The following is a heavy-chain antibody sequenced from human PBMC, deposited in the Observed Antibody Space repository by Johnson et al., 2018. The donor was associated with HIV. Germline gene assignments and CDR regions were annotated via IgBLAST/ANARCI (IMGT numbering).Heavy chain of an antibody. V-gene: IGHV3-30-3*01. CDR1: GFTFSSYA. D-gene: IGHD1-20*01. CDR2: ISYDGSNK. CDR3: AKGGYNWKFDGFDI. Sequence: QVQLVESGGGVVQPGRSLRLSCAASGFTFSSYAMHWVRHAPGKGLEWVAVISYDGSNKYYADSVKGRFTISRDNSKNTLYLQMNSLRAEDTAVYYCAKGGYNWKFDGFDIWGQGTMVTVSS. J-gene: IGHJ3*02.